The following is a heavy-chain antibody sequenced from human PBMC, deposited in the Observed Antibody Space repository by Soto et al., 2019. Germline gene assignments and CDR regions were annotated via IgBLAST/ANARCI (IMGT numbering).Heavy chain of an antibody. CDR1: GGSISNYY. V-gene: IGHV4-59*01. J-gene: IGHJ6*02. CDR3: ARGKSSSWPQKLWWYYYGMDV. D-gene: IGHD6-13*01. Sequence: PSETLSLTCTVSGGSISNYYWTWIRQPPGKGLQWIGYIYYSGTTNYNPSLKSRVTISVDTSKNQFSLKLSSVTAADTAVYYCARGKSSSWPQKLWWYYYGMDVWGQGTTVTVSS. CDR2: IYYSGTT.